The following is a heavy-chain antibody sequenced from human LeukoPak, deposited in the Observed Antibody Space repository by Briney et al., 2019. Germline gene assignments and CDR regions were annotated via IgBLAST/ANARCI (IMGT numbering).Heavy chain of an antibody. Sequence: GGSLRLSCAASGFTFSNAWMSWVRQAPGKGLEWVGRIKSKTDGGTTDYAAPVKGRFTISRDDSKNMLNLQMNSLKTEDTAVYYCSTYLGASAAYYFDFWGQGTLVTVSS. D-gene: IGHD3-9*01. CDR2: IKSKTDGGTT. J-gene: IGHJ4*02. CDR3: STYLGASAAYYFDF. V-gene: IGHV3-15*01. CDR1: GFTFSNAW.